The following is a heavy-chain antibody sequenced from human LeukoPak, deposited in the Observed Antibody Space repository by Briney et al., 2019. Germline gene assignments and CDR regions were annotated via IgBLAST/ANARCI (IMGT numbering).Heavy chain of an antibody. V-gene: IGHV5-51*01. CDR1: GYSFTSYW. J-gene: IGHJ4*02. Sequence: PGESLKISCKGSGYSFTSYWIGWVRQMPGKGLEWMGIIYPGDSDTRYSPSFQGQVTISADESISTAYLQWSSLKASDTAMYYCARLETPGIAVAGSCDYWGQGTLVTVSS. D-gene: IGHD6-19*01. CDR2: IYPGDSDT. CDR3: ARLETPGIAVAGSCDY.